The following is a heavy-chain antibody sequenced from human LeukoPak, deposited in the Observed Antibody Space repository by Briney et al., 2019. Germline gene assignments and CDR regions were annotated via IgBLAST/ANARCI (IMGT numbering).Heavy chain of an antibody. CDR2: INPNSGGT. V-gene: IGHV1-2*06. Sequence: YLXWVRQAPGQGLEWMGRINPNSGGTDYAQKFQGRVTMTRDTSISTAYMELSSLRSDDTAVYYCAIGMAAAGTFEYWGQGTLVTVSS. CDR3: AIGMAAAGTFEY. D-gene: IGHD6-13*01. J-gene: IGHJ4*02. CDR1: Y.